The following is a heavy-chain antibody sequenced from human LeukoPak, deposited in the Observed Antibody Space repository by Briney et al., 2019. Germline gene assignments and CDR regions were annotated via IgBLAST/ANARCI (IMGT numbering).Heavy chain of an antibody. V-gene: IGHV3-11*01. J-gene: IGHJ4*02. CDR1: GFTFSDYY. Sequence: GSLRLSCAASGFTFSDYYMSWIRQAPGKGLEWVSYISSSGSTIYYADSVKGRFTISRDNAKNSLYLQMNSLRAEDTAVYYCARDSGIAVAGTDDFDYWGQGTLVTVSS. CDR3: ARDSGIAVAGTDDFDY. D-gene: IGHD6-19*01. CDR2: ISSSGSTI.